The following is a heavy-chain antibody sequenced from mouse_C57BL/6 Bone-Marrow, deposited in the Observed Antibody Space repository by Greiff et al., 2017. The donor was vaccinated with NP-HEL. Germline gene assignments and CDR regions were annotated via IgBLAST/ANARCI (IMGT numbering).Heavy chain of an antibody. J-gene: IGHJ4*01. CDR1: GFSLTSYG. CDR3: AKMGYYSKHYAMDY. D-gene: IGHD2-5*01. V-gene: IGHV2-5*01. Sequence: VQLKESGPGLVQPSQCLSITCTVSGFSLTSYGVHWVRQSPGKGLEWLGVIWRGGSTDYNAAFMSRLSITKDNSKSQVFFKMNSLQADDTAIYYCAKMGYYSKHYAMDYWGQGTSVTVSS. CDR2: IWRGGST.